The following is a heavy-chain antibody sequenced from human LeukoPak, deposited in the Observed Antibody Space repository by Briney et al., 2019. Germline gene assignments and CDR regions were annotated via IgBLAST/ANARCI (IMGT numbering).Heavy chain of an antibody. CDR3: AREDYNFL. CDR1: GGSFSSPNYY. D-gene: IGHD3-3*01. V-gene: IGHV4-61*02. CDR2: IYTTGFT. Sequence: PSQTLSLTCTVSGGSFSSPNYYWSWIRQPAGKGLEWIGRIYTTGFTNYHPSLKSRVTVSTDTSKNQFYLKLTSVTAADTAVYYCAREDYNFLWGQGTLSPSPQ. J-gene: IGHJ4*02.